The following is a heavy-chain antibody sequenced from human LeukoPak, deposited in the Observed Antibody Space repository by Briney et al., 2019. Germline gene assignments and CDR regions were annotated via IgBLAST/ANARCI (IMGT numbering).Heavy chain of an antibody. CDR2: ISASGGRT. Sequence: GGSLRLSCAASGFTFSSYAMSWVRQAPGKGLEWVSAISASGGRTYYADSVKGRFTISRDNSKNTLYLQMNSLRAEDTAVYYCAKDLYGVWFDPWGQGTLVTVSS. D-gene: IGHD4-17*01. CDR1: GFTFSSYA. J-gene: IGHJ5*02. CDR3: AKDLYGVWFDP. V-gene: IGHV3-23*01.